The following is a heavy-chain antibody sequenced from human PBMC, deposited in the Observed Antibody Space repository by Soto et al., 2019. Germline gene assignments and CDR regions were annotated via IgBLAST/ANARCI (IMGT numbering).Heavy chain of an antibody. J-gene: IGHJ4*02. CDR2: ITGSGGST. CDR3: AKDHIVATIGFFDY. CDR1: GFTFSSYA. Sequence: GGSLRLSCAASGFTFSSYAMSWVRQAPGKGLEWVSAITGSGGSTYYADSVKGRFTISRDNSKNTLYLQMNSLRAEDTAVYYCAKDHIVATIGFFDYWGQGTLVTVSS. V-gene: IGHV3-23*01. D-gene: IGHD5-12*01.